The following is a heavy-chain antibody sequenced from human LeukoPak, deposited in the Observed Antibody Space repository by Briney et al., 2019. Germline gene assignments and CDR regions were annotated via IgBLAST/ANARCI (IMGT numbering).Heavy chain of an antibody. D-gene: IGHD4/OR15-4a*01. V-gene: IGHV3-21*01. Sequence: PGGSLRLPCAASGFTFSAYGMNWVRQAPGKGLEWVSSISSSSSYIFYAESVKGRFTISRDDAKNSLYLQMNSLRAEDTAVYYCARGRTMGDNYFDYWGQGTLVTVSS. CDR1: GFTFSAYG. CDR3: ARGRTMGDNYFDY. J-gene: IGHJ4*02. CDR2: ISSSSSYI.